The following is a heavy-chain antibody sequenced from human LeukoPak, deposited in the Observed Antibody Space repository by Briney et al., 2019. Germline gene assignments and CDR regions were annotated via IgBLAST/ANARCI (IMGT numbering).Heavy chain of an antibody. J-gene: IGHJ4*02. D-gene: IGHD1-26*01. CDR2: ISPYNGNT. CDR1: GYTFNRFP. V-gene: IGHV1-18*01. Sequence: ASVKVSCKASGYTFNRFPITWVRQAPGQGLEWMGWISPYNGNTNYAQKFQGRVTMTTDTSTGTTYMELTSLRSDDTAVYYCARQGIGWELLHFDYWGQGTLVTVSS. CDR3: ARQGIGWELLHFDY.